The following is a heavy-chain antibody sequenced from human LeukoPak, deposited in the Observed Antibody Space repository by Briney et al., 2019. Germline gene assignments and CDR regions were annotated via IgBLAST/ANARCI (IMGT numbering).Heavy chain of an antibody. J-gene: IGHJ6*03. V-gene: IGHV1-2*02. D-gene: IGHD6-13*01. CDR1: RYTFTGYY. CDR3: ARGSGSSWSPGHGGYYMDV. CDR2: INPNSGGT. Sequence: ASVKVSCKASRYTFTGYYLHWVRQAPGQGLEWMGWINPNSGGTNYAQKFQGRVTMTRDTSISTAYMELSRLRSDDTAVYYCARGSGSSWSPGHGGYYMDVWGKGTTVTVSS.